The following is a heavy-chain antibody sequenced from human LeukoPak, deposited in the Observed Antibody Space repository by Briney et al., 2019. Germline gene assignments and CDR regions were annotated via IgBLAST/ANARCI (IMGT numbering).Heavy chain of an antibody. V-gene: IGHV3-30*04. CDR1: GFTFSSYA. Sequence: PGRSLRLSCAASGFTFSSYAMHWVRQAPGKGLEWVAVISYDGSNKYYADSVKGRFTISRDNSKNTLYLQMNSLRAEDTAVYYCARDGYDLDYWGQGTLVTVSS. D-gene: IGHD5-12*01. CDR2: ISYDGSNK. J-gene: IGHJ4*02. CDR3: ARDGYDLDY.